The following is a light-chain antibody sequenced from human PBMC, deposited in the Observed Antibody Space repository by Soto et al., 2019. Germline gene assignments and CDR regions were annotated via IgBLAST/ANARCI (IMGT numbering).Light chain of an antibody. CDR2: ASS. CDR3: QHLNGYPPLFS. J-gene: IGKJ3*01. CDR1: QDISIY. Sequence: IQLTQSPSSLPASVGDRVTITCRANQDISIYLAWYQQKPGKAPNLLIYASSTLQPGVPSRFSGSGSGTDFTLTITTLQPEDFATYYCQHLNGYPPLFSFGPGTKVNI. V-gene: IGKV1-9*01.